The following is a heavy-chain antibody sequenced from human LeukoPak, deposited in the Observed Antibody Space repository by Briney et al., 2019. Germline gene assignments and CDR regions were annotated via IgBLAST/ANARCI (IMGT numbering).Heavy chain of an antibody. Sequence: GGSLRLSCVASGFTFSSYWMHWVRQAPGKGLVWVSRINTDGSSTSYADSVKGRFTISRDNAKNTLYLQMNSLRAEDTAVYYCARVPSAMVIFYYYYYMDVWGKGTTVTVSS. CDR2: INTDGSST. D-gene: IGHD5-18*01. CDR3: ARVPSAMVIFYYYYYMDV. V-gene: IGHV3-74*01. J-gene: IGHJ6*03. CDR1: GFTFSSYW.